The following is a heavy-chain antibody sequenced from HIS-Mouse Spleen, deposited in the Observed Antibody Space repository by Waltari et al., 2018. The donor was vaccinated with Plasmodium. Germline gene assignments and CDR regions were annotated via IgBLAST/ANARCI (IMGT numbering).Heavy chain of an antibody. J-gene: IGHJ4*02. CDR1: GFTFSSYS. D-gene: IGHD7-27*01. CDR3: ARDNWGSFGY. CDR2: ISSSSSYI. V-gene: IGHV3-21*01. Sequence: EVQLVESGGGLVKPGGSLRLSCAASGFTFSSYSMNWVRQAPGKGLEWVSSISSSSSYIYYADSVKGRFTISRDNAKNSLYLQMNSLRAEDAAVYYCARDNWGSFGYWGQGTLVTVSS.